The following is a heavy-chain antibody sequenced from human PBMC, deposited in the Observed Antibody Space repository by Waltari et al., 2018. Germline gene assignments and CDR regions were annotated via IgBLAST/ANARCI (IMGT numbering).Heavy chain of an antibody. J-gene: IGHJ4*02. V-gene: IGHV3-74*01. CDR3: ARNYRDY. D-gene: IGHD3-16*02. CDR2: ISGDGRIT. Sequence: EVQLVESGGGLVQPGGSLSSSCAASGFTFSNYGMHWVRQVPGKGLVWVSRISGDGRITHYADSVKGRFTISRDNAENTLYLQMNSLTVEDTAVYYCARNYRDYWGQGTLVTVSS. CDR1: GFTFSNYG.